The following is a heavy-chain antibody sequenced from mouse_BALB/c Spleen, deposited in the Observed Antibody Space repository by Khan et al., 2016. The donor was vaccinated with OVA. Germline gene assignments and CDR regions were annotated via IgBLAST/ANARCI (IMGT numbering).Heavy chain of an antibody. J-gene: IGHJ1*01. CDR1: GFTFTDYY. V-gene: IGHV7-3*02. CDR2: IRNNAKAYTT. CDR3: ARETVVDVYWYLDV. D-gene: IGHD1-1*01. Sequence: EVELVESGGGLVQPGGSLRLSCATSGFTFTDYYISWVRQPPGKSLEGLGFIRNNAKAYTTEYSAPVEGRFTISGDNSQSLVYLQMNTMRSEDSATYYWARETVVDVYWYLDVWGAGTTVTVSS.